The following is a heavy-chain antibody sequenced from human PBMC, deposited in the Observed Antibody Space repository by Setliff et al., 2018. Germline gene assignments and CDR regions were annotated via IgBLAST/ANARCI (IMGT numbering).Heavy chain of an antibody. CDR1: GGSINNYY. Sequence: PWETLSLTCTVSGGSINNYYWSWIRQSPGKGLEWIGYIDTSGSTDYNPSLKSRVTISVDTSKNQFSLNLNSVTAADTAVYYCARYRNYFDSSGQTQYYFDYWGQGTLVTVSS. CDR2: IDTSGST. V-gene: IGHV4-59*01. D-gene: IGHD3-22*01. CDR3: ARYRNYFDSSGQTQYYFDY. J-gene: IGHJ4*02.